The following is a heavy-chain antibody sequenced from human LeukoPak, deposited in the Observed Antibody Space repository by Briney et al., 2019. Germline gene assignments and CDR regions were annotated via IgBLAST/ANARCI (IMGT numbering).Heavy chain of an antibody. CDR2: MKQDGSVK. CDR3: ARVGYSSSSTDY. J-gene: IGHJ4*02. CDR1: GFTFSNYW. D-gene: IGHD6-6*01. Sequence: GGSLRLSCAASGFTFSNYWMSWVRQAPGKGLEWVANMKQDGSVKYYMDSVKGRFSISRDNAKNSLFLQAKSLRAEDTAIYYCARVGYSSSSTDYWGQGTLVTVSS. V-gene: IGHV3-7*01.